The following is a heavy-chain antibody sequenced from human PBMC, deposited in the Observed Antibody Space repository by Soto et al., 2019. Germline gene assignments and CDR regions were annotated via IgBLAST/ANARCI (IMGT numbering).Heavy chain of an antibody. CDR3: AKDLPVSCSGGSCYPGPFDAFDI. CDR1: GFTLSSYA. J-gene: IGHJ3*02. Sequence: PGGSMRLSCAASGFTLSSYAVSWVRQAPGKGLEWVSAISGSGGSTYYADSVKGRFTISRDNSKNTLYLQMNSLRAEDTAVYYCAKDLPVSCSGGSCYPGPFDAFDIWGQGTMVTVSS. V-gene: IGHV3-23*01. CDR2: ISGSGGST. D-gene: IGHD2-15*01.